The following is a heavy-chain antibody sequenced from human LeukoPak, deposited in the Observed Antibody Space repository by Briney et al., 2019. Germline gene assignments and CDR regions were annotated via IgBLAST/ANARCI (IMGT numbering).Heavy chain of an antibody. CDR3: ARNFYAEDGY. Sequence: SETLSLTCTVSGGSISRDYWSWIRQPPGKGLEWIGYIYNSGSTNYNPSLKSRVTISLDTSKNQFSLKLSSVTAADTVVYYCARNFYAEDGYWGQGTLVAVSS. V-gene: IGHV4-59*08. CDR1: GGSISRDY. CDR2: IYNSGST. D-gene: IGHD4-17*01. J-gene: IGHJ4*02.